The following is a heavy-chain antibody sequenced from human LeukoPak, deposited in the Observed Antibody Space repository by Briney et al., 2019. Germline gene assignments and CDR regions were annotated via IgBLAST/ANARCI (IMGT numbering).Heavy chain of an antibody. D-gene: IGHD3-10*01. J-gene: IGHJ4*02. CDR3: AKVSLYGSGSYYNPTTSDY. CDR1: GFTFNSYG. CDR2: ISYDGSNK. Sequence: GGSLRLYCAASGFTFNSYGMHWVRQAPGKGLEWVAVISYDGSNKYYADSVKGRFTISRDNSTNTLYLQMNSLRAEDTAVYYCAKVSLYGSGSYYNPTTSDYWGQGTLVTVSS. V-gene: IGHV3-30*18.